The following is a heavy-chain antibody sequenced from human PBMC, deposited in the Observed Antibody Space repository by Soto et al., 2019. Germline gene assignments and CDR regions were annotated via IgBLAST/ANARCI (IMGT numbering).Heavy chain of an antibody. Sequence: PSETLSLTCTVSGGSIDRYYWSWIRQPPGKGLEWIGYIAYNGGAIYNPSLKNRVTISLDTSQNQFSLRLISVTAADTAVYYCARDPFPGYSSGWYGLWGQGTLVTV. D-gene: IGHD6-19*01. CDR2: IAYNGGA. CDR3: ARDPFPGYSSGWYGL. J-gene: IGHJ4*02. CDR1: GGSIDRYY. V-gene: IGHV4-59*01.